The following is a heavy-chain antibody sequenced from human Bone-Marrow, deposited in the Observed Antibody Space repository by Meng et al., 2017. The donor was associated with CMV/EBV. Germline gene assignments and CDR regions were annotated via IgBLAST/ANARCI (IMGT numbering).Heavy chain of an antibody. V-gene: IGHV4-38-2*02. CDR3: ARHQPDLDY. CDR1: GYSISSGYY. J-gene: IGHJ4*02. Sequence: SETLSLTCTVSGYSISSGYYWGWIRQPPGKGLEWIGSIYHSGSTYYNPSLKSRVTISVDTSKNQFSLKLSSVTAADTAVYYCARHQPDLDYWGQGTLVTVSS. D-gene: IGHD3-3*01. CDR2: IYHSGST.